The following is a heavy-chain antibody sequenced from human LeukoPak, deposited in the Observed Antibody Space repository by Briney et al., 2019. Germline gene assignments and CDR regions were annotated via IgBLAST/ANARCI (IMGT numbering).Heavy chain of an antibody. CDR2: IYRDGSTT. J-gene: IGHJ4*02. D-gene: IGHD4-17*01. CDR3: ARERDDYDDPGPLDY. Sequence: GWSLRLSCAASGVGFSRHCMHWCRQAPCTGLKWVSRIYRDGSTTDYADSVKGRFCISRDSSKNTLYLDMNSLRAGDTAVYYCARERDDYDDPGPLDYWGQGTLVTVSS. CDR1: GVGFSRHC. V-gene: IGHV3-74*01.